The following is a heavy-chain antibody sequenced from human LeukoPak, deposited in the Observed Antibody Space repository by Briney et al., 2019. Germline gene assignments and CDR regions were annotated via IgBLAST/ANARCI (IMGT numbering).Heavy chain of an antibody. CDR3: ARQQAGAKYYFDY. D-gene: IGHD1-26*01. Sequence: SETLSLTCTVSGGSISSYYWSLIRQPPGKGLEWIGYIYYSGSTNYNPSLKSRVTISVDTSKNQFSLKLSSGTAADTAVYYCARQQAGAKYYFDYWGQGTLVTVSS. CDR2: IYYSGST. CDR1: GGSISSYY. V-gene: IGHV4-59*08. J-gene: IGHJ4*02.